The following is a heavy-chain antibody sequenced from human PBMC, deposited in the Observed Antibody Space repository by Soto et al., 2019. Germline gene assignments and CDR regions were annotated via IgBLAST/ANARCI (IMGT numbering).Heavy chain of an antibody. CDR3: ARVLRGYSYGYIYYYYGMDV. D-gene: IGHD5-18*01. CDR1: GFTFSSYW. V-gene: IGHV3-7*03. Sequence: GGSLRLSCAASGFTFSSYWMSWVRQAPGKGLEWVANIKQDGSEKYYVDSVKGRFTISRDNAKNSLYLQMNSLRAEDTAVYYCARVLRGYSYGYIYYYYGMDVWGQGTTVTVSS. CDR2: IKQDGSEK. J-gene: IGHJ6*02.